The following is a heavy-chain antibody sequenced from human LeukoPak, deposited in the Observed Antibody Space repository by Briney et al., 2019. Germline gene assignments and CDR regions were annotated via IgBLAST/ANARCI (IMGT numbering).Heavy chain of an antibody. J-gene: IGHJ3*02. Sequence: GASVKVSCKASGYTFTDYYMHWVRQAPGQGLEWMGWIDPKSGGTNYAQKFQGRVTMTRDTSISTAYMELSRLRSDDTAVYYCARGVPYYYDSRGAFDIWGQGTMVTVSS. D-gene: IGHD3-22*01. V-gene: IGHV1-2*02. CDR3: ARGVPYYYDSRGAFDI. CDR1: GYTFTDYY. CDR2: IDPKSGGT.